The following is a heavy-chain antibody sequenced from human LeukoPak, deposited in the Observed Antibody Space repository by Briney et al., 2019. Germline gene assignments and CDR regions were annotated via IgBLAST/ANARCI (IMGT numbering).Heavy chain of an antibody. CDR3: ARDRVGATDYFDY. Sequence: GGSLRLSCVASGFTFSSYAMHWVRQAPGKGLEWVAVISYDGSNKYYADSVKGRFTISRDNSKNTLYLQMNSLRAEDTAVYYCARDRVGATDYFDYWGQGTLVTVSS. J-gene: IGHJ4*02. CDR1: GFTFSSYA. V-gene: IGHV3-30-3*01. D-gene: IGHD1-26*01. CDR2: ISYDGSNK.